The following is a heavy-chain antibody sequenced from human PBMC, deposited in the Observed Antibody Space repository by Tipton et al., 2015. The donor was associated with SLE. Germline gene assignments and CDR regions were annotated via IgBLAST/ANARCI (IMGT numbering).Heavy chain of an antibody. J-gene: IGHJ3*01. V-gene: IGHV1-18*01. D-gene: IGHD3-9*01. Sequence: QSGAEVKKPGASVKVSCKASGYSFSNYGISWVRQAPGLGLEWMGWFSAYSVETHYAQKFQGRVTMTTDPSTRTAYMELRSLGSDDTAVYCCARGPGGPSDIFYAFDVWGQGTLVTVSS. CDR1: GYSFSNYG. CDR3: ARGPGGPSDIFYAFDV. CDR2: FSAYSVET.